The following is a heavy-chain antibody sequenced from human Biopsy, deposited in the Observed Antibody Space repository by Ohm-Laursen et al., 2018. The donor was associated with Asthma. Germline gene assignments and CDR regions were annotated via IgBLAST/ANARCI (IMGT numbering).Heavy chain of an antibody. CDR2: ISVCNGNT. D-gene: IGHD3-10*01. J-gene: IGHJ6*02. V-gene: IGHV1-18*01. CDR3: ARAADYSHYYGIDV. Sequence: ASVKVSCKTPGDTFNSAGITWVRQAPGQGLEWMGWISVCNGNTNVAQKLQDRVTMITDTSTSTAYMELRSLRSDDTAVYFCARAADYSHYYGIDVWGQGTTVTVS. CDR1: GDTFNSAG.